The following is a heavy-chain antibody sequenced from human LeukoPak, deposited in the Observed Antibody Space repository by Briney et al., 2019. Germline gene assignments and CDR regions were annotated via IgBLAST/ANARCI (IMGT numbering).Heavy chain of an antibody. J-gene: IGHJ4*02. V-gene: IGHV1-69*06. CDR3: ATSGYSSGWYGY. CDR1: GGTFSSYA. Sequence: ASVKVSCKASGGTFSSYAISWVRQAPGQGLEWMGGIIPIFGTANYAQKFQGRVTITADKFTSTAYMELSSLRSEDTAVYYCATSGYSSGWYGYWGQGTLVTVSS. D-gene: IGHD6-19*01. CDR2: IIPIFGTA.